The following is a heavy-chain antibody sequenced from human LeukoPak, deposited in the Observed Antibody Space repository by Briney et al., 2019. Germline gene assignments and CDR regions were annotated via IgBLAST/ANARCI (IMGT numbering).Heavy chain of an antibody. CDR3: ARVMVVTWGFDY. Sequence: RASVKVSCKASGGTFSSYTISWVRQAPGQGLEWMGRIIPILGIANYAQKFQGRVTITADKSTSTAYMELSSLRSEDTAVYYCARVMVVTWGFDYWGQGTLVTVSS. D-gene: IGHD4/OR15-4a*01. CDR2: IIPILGIA. V-gene: IGHV1-69*02. J-gene: IGHJ4*02. CDR1: GGTFSSYT.